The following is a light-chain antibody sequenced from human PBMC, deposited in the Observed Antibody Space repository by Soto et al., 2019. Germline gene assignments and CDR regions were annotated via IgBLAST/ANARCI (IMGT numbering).Light chain of an antibody. J-gene: IGKJ2*01. CDR2: GAS. CDR3: QQYNNWPPYT. V-gene: IGKV3-15*01. Sequence: IVMTQAPATLSVSPGDRVTLSCRASQSVSSDLAWYQQRPGQAPRLLIYGASTRATGIAARFRGTGSGTEFTLHISRLQSEDFAIYYCQQYNNWPPYTFGQGTKLEIK. CDR1: QSVSSD.